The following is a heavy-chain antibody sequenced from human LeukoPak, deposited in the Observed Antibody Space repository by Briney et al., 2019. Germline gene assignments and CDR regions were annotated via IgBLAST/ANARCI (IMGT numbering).Heavy chain of an antibody. Sequence: GRSLRLSCAASGFTFSSYGMHWVRQAPGKELEWVAVISYDGSNKYYADSVKGRFTISRDNSKNTLYLQMNSLRAEDTAVYYCALTGTTGRHYYYYGMDVWGQGTTVTVSS. CDR2: ISYDGSNK. D-gene: IGHD1-7*01. CDR3: ALTGTTGRHYYYYGMDV. J-gene: IGHJ6*02. CDR1: GFTFSSYG. V-gene: IGHV3-30*03.